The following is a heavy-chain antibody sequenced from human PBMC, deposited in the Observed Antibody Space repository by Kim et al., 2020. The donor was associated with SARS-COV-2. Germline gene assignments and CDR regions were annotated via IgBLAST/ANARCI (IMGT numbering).Heavy chain of an antibody. CDR2: INYSEST. CDR3: ARGYYASGFNCFDP. CDR1: GGSFSDYY. V-gene: IGHV4-34*01. J-gene: IGHJ5*02. Sequence: SETLSLTCAVYGGSFSDYYWSWIRQPPGKGLEWIGEINYSESTNYNPSLKSRVTISVDTSRNQVFLRLTSVTAADTAVYYCARGYYASGFNCFDPWAQGT. D-gene: IGHD3-10*01.